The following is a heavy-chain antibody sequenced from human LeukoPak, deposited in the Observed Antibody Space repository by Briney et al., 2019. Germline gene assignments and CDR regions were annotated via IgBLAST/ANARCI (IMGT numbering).Heavy chain of an antibody. CDR2: MNPNSGNT. CDR1: GYTFTSYD. CDR3: ARAGSGGYDEYFQH. V-gene: IGHV1-8*01. Sequence: ASVKVSCKASGYTFTSYDINWVRQATGQGLEWMGWMNPNSGNTGCAQKFQGRVTMTRNTSISTAYMELSSLRSEDTAVYYCARAGSGGYDEYFQHWGQGTLVTVSS. J-gene: IGHJ1*01. D-gene: IGHD6-19*01.